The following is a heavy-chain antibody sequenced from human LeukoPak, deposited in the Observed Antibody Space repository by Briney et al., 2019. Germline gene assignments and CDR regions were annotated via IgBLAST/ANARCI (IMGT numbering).Heavy chain of an antibody. CDR2: ISSDGSNQ. CDR3: AKDPDPSYYDILTGRFDY. CDR1: GFIFSNHG. V-gene: IGHV3-30*04. D-gene: IGHD3-9*01. J-gene: IGHJ4*02. Sequence: PGGSLRLSCAVSGFIFSNHGVHWVRQAPGKGLQWMAVISSDGSNQQYADSVKGRFTISRDNSKNTLYLQMNSLRAEDTAVYYCAKDPDPSYYDILTGRFDYWGQGTLVTVSS.